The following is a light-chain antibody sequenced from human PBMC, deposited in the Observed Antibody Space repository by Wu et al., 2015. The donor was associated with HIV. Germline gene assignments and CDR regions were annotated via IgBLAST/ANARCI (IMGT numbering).Light chain of an antibody. J-gene: IGKJ1*01. CDR1: QSVSNF. CDR3: QQYGSSPRT. Sequence: GRATLSCRASQSVSNFIAWSQQKPGQAPRLLIYGASSRATGIPDRFSGSGSGTDFTLTISRLEPEDFAVYYCQQYGSSPRTFGQGTKVEIK. V-gene: IGKV3-20*01. CDR2: GAS.